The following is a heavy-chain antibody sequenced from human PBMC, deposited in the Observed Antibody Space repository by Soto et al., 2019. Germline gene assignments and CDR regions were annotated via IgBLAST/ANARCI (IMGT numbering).Heavy chain of an antibody. Sequence: AQLVESGGGLVQPGGCLRLSCAASGFTFSIYSMNWVRQAPGKGLEWISYISSGSNTMYYAESVKGRFTISRDNAKNSLYLQMNSLRVEDTAVYYCVRGRDGYNGWGQGTLVTVSS. CDR3: VRGRDGYNG. D-gene: IGHD5-12*01. CDR2: ISSGSNTM. V-gene: IGHV3-48*01. CDR1: GFTFSIYS. J-gene: IGHJ4*02.